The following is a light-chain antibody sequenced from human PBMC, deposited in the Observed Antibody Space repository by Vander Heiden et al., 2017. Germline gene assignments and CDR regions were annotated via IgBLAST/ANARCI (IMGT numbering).Light chain of an antibody. V-gene: IGLV1-40*01. CDR2: ANS. CDR1: CSHIRPGYD. Sequence: QSALTQPPSVSGAPAQRVTIPCPGTCSHIRPGYDVHWYQQLPGTAPHRLIYANSTRPPSVPHRCSGSTSCPSASLAITGLQAEDEADYYCQTYDGSLSGNWVFGGGTKLTVL. J-gene: IGLJ3*02. CDR3: QTYDGSLSGNWV.